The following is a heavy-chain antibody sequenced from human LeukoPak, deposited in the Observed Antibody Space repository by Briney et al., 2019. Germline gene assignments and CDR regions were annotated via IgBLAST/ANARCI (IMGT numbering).Heavy chain of an antibody. CDR1: GFSFRTYS. CDR3: ARDAGGRTQREGWFDP. Sequence: PGGSLRLSCAASGFSFRTYSMNWVRQAPGKGLEWVSSINSDSIWIYYADSVRGRFTISGDNTRNSLYLQMNSLRVEDTAVYYCARDAGGRTQREGWFDPWGQGTLVTVSS. V-gene: IGHV3-21*01. J-gene: IGHJ5*02. D-gene: IGHD1-26*01. CDR2: INSDSIWI.